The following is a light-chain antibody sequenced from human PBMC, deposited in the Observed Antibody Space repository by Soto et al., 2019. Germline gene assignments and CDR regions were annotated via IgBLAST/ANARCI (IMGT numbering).Light chain of an antibody. V-gene: IGLV1-40*01. CDR1: TSNIGAGYA. J-gene: IGLJ3*02. CDR3: QSYDSRLSGVV. Sequence: QSALTQPPSVSGAPGQRVTISCTGSTSNIGAGYAVHWYQQLPGTAPKLLIYDNNNRPSGVPDRFSASKSDTSASLAITGLQAEDEADYYCQSYDSRLSGVVFGGGTKLTVL. CDR2: DNN.